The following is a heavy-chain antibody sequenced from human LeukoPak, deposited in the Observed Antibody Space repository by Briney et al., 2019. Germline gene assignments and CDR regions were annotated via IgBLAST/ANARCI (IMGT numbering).Heavy chain of an antibody. J-gene: IGHJ6*03. D-gene: IGHD2-15*01. V-gene: IGHV4-4*07. Sequence: PSETLSLTCTVSGGSISSYYWSWIRQPAGKGLEWIGRIYTSGSTNYNTSLKSRVTMSVDTSKNQFSLKLSSVTAADTAVYYCARVKPATNYYYYYMDVWGKGTTVTISS. CDR2: IYTSGST. CDR1: GGSISSYY. CDR3: ARVKPATNYYYYYMDV.